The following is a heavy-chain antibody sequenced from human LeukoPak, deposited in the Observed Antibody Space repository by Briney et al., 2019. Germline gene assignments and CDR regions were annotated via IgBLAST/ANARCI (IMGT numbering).Heavy chain of an antibody. V-gene: IGHV3-53*01. CDR3: ARDPPGAVRGYDSY. Sequence: GGSLRLSCAASGFTVSSNYMSWVRQAPGKGLEWVPVIYSGGSTYYADSVKGRFTIPRDNSKNTLYLQMNSLRAEDTAVYYCARDPPGAVRGYDSYWGQGTLVTVSS. CDR1: GFTVSSNY. CDR2: IYSGGST. J-gene: IGHJ4*02. D-gene: IGHD5-12*01.